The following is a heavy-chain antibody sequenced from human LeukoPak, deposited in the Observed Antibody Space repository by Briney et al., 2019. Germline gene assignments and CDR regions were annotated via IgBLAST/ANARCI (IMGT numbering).Heavy chain of an antibody. CDR3: ARGGGYASPIGY. CDR1: GGSISTYY. J-gene: IGHJ4*02. CDR2: IYHSGST. V-gene: IGHV4-59*01. D-gene: IGHD5-12*01. Sequence: SETLSLTCTLSGGSISTYYWSWIRQPPGNGLEGIGYIYHSGSTNYNPSLKSRVTISADTSKNQFSLKLSSVAAADTAVYYCARGGGYASPIGYWGQGALVTVSS.